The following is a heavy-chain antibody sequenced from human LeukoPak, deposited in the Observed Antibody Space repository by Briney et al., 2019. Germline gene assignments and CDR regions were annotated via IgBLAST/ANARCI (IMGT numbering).Heavy chain of an antibody. J-gene: IGHJ4*02. CDR2: IKEDGSAT. Sequence: RGSLRLSCAASGFTFSTYWMTWVRQAPGKGPEWVANIKEDGSATYNVDSVKGRFTISRDTAKKSLYLQMNSLRAEDTAVYYCARDSPGYLAYDSWGQGTLVTVSS. CDR3: ARDSPGYLAYDS. D-gene: IGHD1-1*01. CDR1: GFTFSTYW. V-gene: IGHV3-7*04.